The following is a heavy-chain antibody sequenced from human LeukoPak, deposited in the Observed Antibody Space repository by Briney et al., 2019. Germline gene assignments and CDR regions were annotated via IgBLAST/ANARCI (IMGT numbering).Heavy chain of an antibody. J-gene: IGHJ4*02. CDR1: GGTFSSYA. CDR2: IIPILGIA. Sequence: SVKASCKASGGTFSSYAISWVRQAPGQGLEWMGWIIPILGIANYAQKFQGRVTITADKSTSTAYMELSSRRSEDTAVYYCARSAVPAAPYYFDYWGQGTPVTVSS. V-gene: IGHV1-69*10. D-gene: IGHD2-2*01. CDR3: ARSAVPAAPYYFDY.